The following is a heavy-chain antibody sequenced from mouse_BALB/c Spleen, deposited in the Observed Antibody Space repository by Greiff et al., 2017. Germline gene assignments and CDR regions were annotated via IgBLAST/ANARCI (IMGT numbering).Heavy chain of an antibody. J-gene: IGHJ4*01. Sequence: QVQLKQSGAELMKPGASVKISCKATGYTFSSYWIEWVKQRPGHGLEWIGEILPGSGSTNYNEKFKGKATFTADTSSNTAYMQLSSLTSEDSAVYYCARGRYAMDYWGQGNSVTVSS. CDR1: GYTFSSYW. D-gene: IGHD3-3*01. CDR3: ARGRYAMDY. CDR2: ILPGSGST. V-gene: IGHV1-9*01.